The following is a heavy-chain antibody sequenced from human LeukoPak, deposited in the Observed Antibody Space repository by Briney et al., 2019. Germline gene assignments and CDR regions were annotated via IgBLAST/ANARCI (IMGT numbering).Heavy chain of an antibody. J-gene: IGHJ5*02. Sequence: SETLSLTCTVSGDSISTYYWSWIRQPPGKGLEWIGYIYYSGSTTYNPSLKSRVTISVDTSKNQFSLKLSSVTAADTAVYYCARLCSSPIGGWFDPWGQGTLVTVSS. CDR2: IYYSGST. CDR3: ARLCSSPIGGWFDP. D-gene: IGHD2-2*01. CDR1: GDSISTYY. V-gene: IGHV4-59*12.